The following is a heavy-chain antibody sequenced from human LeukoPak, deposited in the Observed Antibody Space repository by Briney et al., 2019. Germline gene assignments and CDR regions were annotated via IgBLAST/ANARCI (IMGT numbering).Heavy chain of an antibody. CDR1: GFTFSSYS. Sequence: GSLRLSCAASGFTFSSYSMNWVRQAPGKGLEWVSYISSSSSTIYYADSVKGRFTISRDNAKNSLYLQMNSLRAEDTAVYYCARAFREYSSGWYEDYWGQGTLVTVSS. CDR2: ISSSSSTI. J-gene: IGHJ4*02. CDR3: ARAFREYSSGWYEDY. V-gene: IGHV3-48*01. D-gene: IGHD6-19*01.